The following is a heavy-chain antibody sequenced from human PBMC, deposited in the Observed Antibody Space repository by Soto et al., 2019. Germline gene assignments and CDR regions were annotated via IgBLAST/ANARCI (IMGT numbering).Heavy chain of an antibody. V-gene: IGHV3-21*01. Sequence: EVQLVESGGGLVKPGGSLRLSCAASGFTFSSYSMNWVRQAPGKGLEWVSSISSSSSYIYYADSVKGRFTISRDNAKNSLYLQMNSLRAEDTAVYYCASFAPVAQPNLWGQGTLVTVSS. CDR3: ASFAPVAQPNL. J-gene: IGHJ4*02. CDR1: GFTFSSYS. CDR2: ISSSSSYI.